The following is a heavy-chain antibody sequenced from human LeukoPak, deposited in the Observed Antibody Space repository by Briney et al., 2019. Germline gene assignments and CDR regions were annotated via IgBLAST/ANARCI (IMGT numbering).Heavy chain of an antibody. Sequence: GASVKVSCKASGYTFTRYDINWVRQATGQGLEWMGWINPNSCNTGYAHKFQGRVTMTRNTSISTAYMELSSLRSEDTAVYYCASSSRGDYWGQGTLVTVSS. CDR3: ASSSRGDY. D-gene: IGHD6-6*01. CDR1: GYTFTRYD. CDR2: INPNSCNT. V-gene: IGHV1-8*01. J-gene: IGHJ4*02.